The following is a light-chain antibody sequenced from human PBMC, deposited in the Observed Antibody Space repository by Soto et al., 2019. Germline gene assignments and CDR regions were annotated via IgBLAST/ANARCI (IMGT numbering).Light chain of an antibody. Sequence: DIQMTQSPSTLSASVGDRVTITCRASQSVFSWLAWYQQKPGQAPKLLIYDASTLEGGVPSRFSGSGSGTEFTITNGGLQPDDFATYHCQQYTGFSWSFGQGTKVEVK. CDR3: QQYTGFSWS. V-gene: IGKV1-5*01. J-gene: IGKJ1*01. CDR1: QSVFSW. CDR2: DAS.